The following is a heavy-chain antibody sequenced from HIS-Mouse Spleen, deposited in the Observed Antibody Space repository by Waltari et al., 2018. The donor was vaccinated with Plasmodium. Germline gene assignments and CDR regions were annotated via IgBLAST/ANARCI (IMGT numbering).Heavy chain of an antibody. V-gene: IGHV4-34*01. CDR2: INHSGST. CDR3: AGGRCIVVVTAPRGFFDY. J-gene: IGHJ4*02. CDR1: GGSFSGYY. Sequence: QVQLQQWGAGLLKPSETLSLTCAVYGGSFSGYYWSWIRQPPGKGLGWIGEINHSGSTNYNPARKSRVTRSIDTSKNQFSLKLSSVTAADTAVYYCAGGRCIVVVTAPRGFFDYWGQGTLVTVSS. D-gene: IGHD2-21*02.